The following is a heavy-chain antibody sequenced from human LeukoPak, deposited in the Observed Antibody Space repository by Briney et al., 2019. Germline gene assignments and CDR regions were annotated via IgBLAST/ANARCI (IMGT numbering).Heavy chain of an antibody. D-gene: IGHD1-1*01. V-gene: IGHV4-4*07. CDR2: IYTSGST. CDR1: GGSFSGYY. Sequence: PSETLSLTCAVYGGSFSGYYWSWIRQPAGKGLEWIGRIYTSGSTNYNPSLKSRVTISVDTSKNQFSLKLSSVTAADTAVYYCARDTDWNDWFDPWGQGTLVTVSS. J-gene: IGHJ5*02. CDR3: ARDTDWNDWFDP.